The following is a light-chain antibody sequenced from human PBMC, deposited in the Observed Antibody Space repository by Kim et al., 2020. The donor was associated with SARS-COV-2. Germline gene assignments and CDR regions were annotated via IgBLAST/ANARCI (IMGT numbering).Light chain of an antibody. CDR2: EVS. J-gene: IGLJ2*01. V-gene: IGLV2-8*01. CDR1: SSDVGDFVY. CDR3: ASYSGSNNFV. Sequence: QSALTQPPSASGSPGQSVTIPCTGTSSDVGDFVYVSWYQQHPGTAPQLLIYEVSDRPSGVPDRFSGSKSGNTASLTVSGLQSEDEADYFCASYSGSNNFVFGGGTQLTVL.